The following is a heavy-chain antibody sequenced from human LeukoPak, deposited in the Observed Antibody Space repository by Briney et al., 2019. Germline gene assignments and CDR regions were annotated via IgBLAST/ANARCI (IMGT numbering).Heavy chain of an antibody. CDR2: IYPSGST. D-gene: IGHD5-12*01. Sequence: SETLSLTCSVSGGSLSNYYWSWIRQPAGKGLEWLGRIYPSGSTNYNPSLESRLTMSVDTPKNQFSLKRSSVTAADTALYYCARDRRGYVGYEGDPFDIWGQGTMVTVSS. CDR1: GGSLSNYY. V-gene: IGHV4-4*07. CDR3: ARDRRGYVGYEGDPFDI. J-gene: IGHJ3*02.